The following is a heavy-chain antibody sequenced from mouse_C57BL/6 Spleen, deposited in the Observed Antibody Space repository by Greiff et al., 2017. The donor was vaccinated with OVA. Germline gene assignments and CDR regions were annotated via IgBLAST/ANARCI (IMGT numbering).Heavy chain of an antibody. CDR2: ISSGSSTI. Sequence: DVKLQESGGGLVKPGGSLKLSCAASGFTFSDYGMHWVRQAPEKGLEWVAYISSGSSTIYYADTVKGRFTISRDNAKNTLFLQMTSLGSEDTAMYYCARHYFDYWGQGTTLTVSS. J-gene: IGHJ2*01. CDR1: GFTFSDYG. CDR3: ARHYFDY. V-gene: IGHV5-17*01.